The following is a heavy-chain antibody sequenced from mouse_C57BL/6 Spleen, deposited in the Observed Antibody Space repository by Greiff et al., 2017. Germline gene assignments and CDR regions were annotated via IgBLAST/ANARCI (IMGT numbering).Heavy chain of an antibody. J-gene: IGHJ4*01. CDR2: ISSGSSTI. CDR3: ARVYYYAMDY. Sequence: EVKLMESGGGLVKPGESLKLSCAASGFTFSDYGMHWVRQAPEKGLEWVAYISSGSSTIYYADTVKGRFTISRDNAKNTLFLQMTSLRSEDTAMYYCARVYYYAMDYWGQGTSVTVSS. V-gene: IGHV5-17*01. CDR1: GFTFSDYG.